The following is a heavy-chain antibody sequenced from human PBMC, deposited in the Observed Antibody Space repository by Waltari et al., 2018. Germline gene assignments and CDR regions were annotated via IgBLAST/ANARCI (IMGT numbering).Heavy chain of an antibody. CDR1: GYRFTSYG. CDR3: ARDAFRFLDF. CDR2: SNTYECNT. Sequence: QVHLVQSGTEVKQPGASVKVSCKASGYRFTSYGITWVRQAPGQGLEWMGWSNTYECNTKYGQELQGRLTMTTDTITTTAYMELRGLRADDTALYFCARDAFRFLDFWGQGTLVTVSS. V-gene: IGHV1-18*01. D-gene: IGHD3-3*01. J-gene: IGHJ4*02.